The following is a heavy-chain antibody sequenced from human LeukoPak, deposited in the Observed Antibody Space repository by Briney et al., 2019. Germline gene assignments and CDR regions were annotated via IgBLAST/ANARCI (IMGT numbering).Heavy chain of an antibody. D-gene: IGHD6-19*01. CDR3: ARHLYSSGWYFDY. CDR1: GGSISSSNW. J-gene: IGHJ4*02. CDR2: IYHSGST. Sequence: SETLSLTCAVSGGSISSSNWWSWVRQPPGKWLEWIGEIYHSGSTNYNPSLKSRVTISVDTSKNQFSLKLSSVTAADTAVYYCARHLYSSGWYFDYWGQGTLVTVSS. V-gene: IGHV4-4*02.